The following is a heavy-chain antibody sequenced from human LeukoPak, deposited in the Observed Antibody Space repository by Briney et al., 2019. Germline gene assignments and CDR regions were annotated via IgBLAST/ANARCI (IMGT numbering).Heavy chain of an antibody. Sequence: PGGSLRLSCAASGFSFTTYDMHWVRQAPGKGLEWVAVIWYDGTTKYYADSVKGRFAVSSDTSKNTLYLQMNSLRAEDTAVYYCAKVAVVVVVAATPSYFDYWGQGTLVTVSS. CDR1: GFSFTTYD. CDR3: AKVAVVVVVAATPSYFDY. D-gene: IGHD2-15*01. V-gene: IGHV3-33*06. CDR2: IWYDGTTK. J-gene: IGHJ4*02.